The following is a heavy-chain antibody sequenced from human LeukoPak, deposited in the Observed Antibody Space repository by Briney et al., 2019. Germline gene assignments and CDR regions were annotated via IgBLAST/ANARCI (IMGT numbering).Heavy chain of an antibody. CDR2: ISGSGGST. V-gene: IGHV3-23*01. CDR3: AKESGYSYGFVDY. J-gene: IGHJ4*02. Sequence: GGSLRLSCAASGFTFSSHSMNWVRQAPGKGLEWVAAISGSGGSTYYADSVKGRFTISRDNSKNTLYLQMNSLRAEDTAVYYCAKESGYSYGFVDYWGQGTLVTVSS. CDR1: GFTFSSHS. D-gene: IGHD5-18*01.